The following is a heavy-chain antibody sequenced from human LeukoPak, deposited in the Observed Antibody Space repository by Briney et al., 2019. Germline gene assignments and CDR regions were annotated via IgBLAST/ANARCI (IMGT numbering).Heavy chain of an antibody. Sequence: PSETLSLTCTVSGGSISSYYWSWIRQPAGKGLEWIGRIYTSGSTSYNLSLKSRVTMSVDTSKNQFSLKLSSVTAADTAVYYCASDRILTSTFDYWGQGTLVTVSS. CDR2: IYTSGST. V-gene: IGHV4-4*07. CDR3: ASDRILTSTFDY. CDR1: GGSISSYY. J-gene: IGHJ4*02. D-gene: IGHD2/OR15-2a*01.